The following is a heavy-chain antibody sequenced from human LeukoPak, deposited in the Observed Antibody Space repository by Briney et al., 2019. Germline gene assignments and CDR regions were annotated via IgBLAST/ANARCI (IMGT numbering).Heavy chain of an antibody. V-gene: IGHV3-23*01. CDR1: GGSISSSDYY. D-gene: IGHD6-19*01. J-gene: IGHJ4*02. Sequence: PSETLSLTCTVSGGSISSSDYYWGWIRQPPGKGLEWFSAISGSGSSTYYADSVKGRFTISRDNSKNTLYLQMNSLRAEDTAVYYCAKEPHSSGWYWRWSDWGQGTLVTVSS. CDR2: ISGSGSST. CDR3: AKEPHSSGWYWRWSD.